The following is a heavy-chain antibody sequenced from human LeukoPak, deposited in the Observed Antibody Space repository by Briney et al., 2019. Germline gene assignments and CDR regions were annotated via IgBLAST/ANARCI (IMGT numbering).Heavy chain of an antibody. Sequence: ASVKVSCKASGYTFTGYYMHWVRQAPGQGLEWMGWINPNSGGTNYAQKFQGRVTMTRDTSISTAYMELSRLRSDDTAVYYCARSAARGDYGGNRDHWGQGTLVTVSS. CDR2: INPNSGGT. J-gene: IGHJ4*02. D-gene: IGHD4-23*01. V-gene: IGHV1-2*02. CDR3: ARSAARGDYGGNRDH. CDR1: GYTFTGYY.